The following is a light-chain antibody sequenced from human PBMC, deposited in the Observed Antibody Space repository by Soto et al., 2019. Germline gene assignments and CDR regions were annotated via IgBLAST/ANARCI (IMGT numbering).Light chain of an antibody. V-gene: IGKV1-39*01. Sequence: DIQMTQSPSSLSASLGDRVTITCRASQSISSYLNWYQHKPGKAPKLLIYAASILQSGVPSRFSGSGSGTDFTLTISSLQPDDFATYYCQQVNSYPRTFGPGTKVD. CDR2: AAS. CDR1: QSISSY. CDR3: QQVNSYPRT. J-gene: IGKJ3*01.